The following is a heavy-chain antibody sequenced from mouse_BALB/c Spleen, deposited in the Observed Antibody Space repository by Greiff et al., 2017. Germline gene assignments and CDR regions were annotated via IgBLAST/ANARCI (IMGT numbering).Heavy chain of an antibody. CDR1: GFTFSSYA. CDR3: ARTEALGYAMDY. D-gene: IGHD4-1*01. Sequence: DVHLVESGGGLVKPGGSLKLSCAASGFTFSSYAMSWVRQTPEKRLEWVATISDGGSYTYYPDSVKGRFTISRDNAKNNLYLQMSSLKSEDTAMYYCARTEALGYAMDYWGQGTSVTVSS. J-gene: IGHJ4*01. V-gene: IGHV5-6*01. CDR2: ISDGGSYT.